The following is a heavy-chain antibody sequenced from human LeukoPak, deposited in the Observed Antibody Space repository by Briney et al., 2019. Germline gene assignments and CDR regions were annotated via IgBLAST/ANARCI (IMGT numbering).Heavy chain of an antibody. Sequence: GGSLRLSCAASGFTFDDYAMHWVRQAPGKGLEWVSGISWNSGSIGYADSVKGRFTISRDNAKNSLYLQMNSLRAEDTALYYCAKGFGTMVRDVDYWGQGTLVTVSS. CDR3: AKGFGTMVRDVDY. J-gene: IGHJ4*02. CDR2: ISWNSGSI. D-gene: IGHD3-10*01. V-gene: IGHV3-9*01. CDR1: GFTFDDYA.